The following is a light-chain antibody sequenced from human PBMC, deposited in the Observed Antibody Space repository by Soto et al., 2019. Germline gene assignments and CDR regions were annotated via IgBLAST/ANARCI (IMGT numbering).Light chain of an antibody. CDR1: TSDIGSYNH. CDR3: SSYTGSSPVVI. V-gene: IGLV2-18*02. CDR2: DVS. J-gene: IGLJ2*01. Sequence: QSVLTQPPSVSGSPGQSVTISCTGTTSDIGSYNHVSWYRQSPGSAPKLMIYDVSNRPSGVPDRFFGSKSGNTASLIISGLQAEDEADYYCSSYTGSSPVVIFGGGTKVTVL.